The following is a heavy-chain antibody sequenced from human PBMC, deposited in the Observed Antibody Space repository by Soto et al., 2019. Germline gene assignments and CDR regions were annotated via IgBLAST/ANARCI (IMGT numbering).Heavy chain of an antibody. CDR3: AHRRGYIWGSYRYVRWDWYFDL. V-gene: IGHV2-5*02. CDR1: GFSLSTSGVG. Sequence: SGPTLVKPTQTLTLTCTFSGFSLSTSGVGVGWIRQPPGKALEWLALIYWDDDKRYSPSLKSRLTITKDTSKNQVVLTMTNMDPVDTATYYCAHRRGYIWGSYRYVRWDWYFDLWGRGTLVTVSS. CDR2: IYWDDDK. D-gene: IGHD3-16*02. J-gene: IGHJ2*01.